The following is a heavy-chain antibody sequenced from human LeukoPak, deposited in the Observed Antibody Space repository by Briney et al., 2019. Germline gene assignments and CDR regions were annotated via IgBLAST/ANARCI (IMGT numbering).Heavy chain of an antibody. V-gene: IGHV1-2*02. CDR2: INPNTGDT. CDR1: GFTSTGYY. D-gene: IGHD4-17*01. Sequence: GASVKVSCKASGFTSTGYYMHWVRQAPGQGLEWMGWINPNTGDTDYAQKFQGRVTMTRDTSISTAYMELSRLRSDDTAVYYCARDRGNYGDYYFDYWGQGTLVTVSS. CDR3: ARDRGNYGDYYFDY. J-gene: IGHJ4*02.